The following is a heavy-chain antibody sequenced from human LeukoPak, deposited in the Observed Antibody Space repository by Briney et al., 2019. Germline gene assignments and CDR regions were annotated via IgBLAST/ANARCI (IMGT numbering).Heavy chain of an antibody. V-gene: IGHV4-59*08. D-gene: IGHD3-22*01. CDR2: IYYAGRT. Sequence: PSETLSLTCTVSGGSISPYFGSWIRPPPGKGLEWVGYIYYAGRTSYNPSLKSRVTIPADTSKNQFSLKLRSVTAADTAVYYCARHYPNHRYDSSGYYYGGFDYWGQGTPVTVSS. J-gene: IGHJ4*02. CDR1: GGSISPYF. CDR3: ARHYPNHRYDSSGYYYGGFDY.